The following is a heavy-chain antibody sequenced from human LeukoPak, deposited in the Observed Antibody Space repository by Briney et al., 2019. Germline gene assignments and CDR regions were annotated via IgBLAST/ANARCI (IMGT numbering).Heavy chain of an antibody. CDR2: INHSGTT. CDR3: ASLRERSYYARGFDY. V-gene: IGHV4-34*01. CDR1: GGSFSGYY. D-gene: IGHD1-26*01. J-gene: IGHJ4*02. Sequence: SETLSLTCAVYGGSFSGYYWTWIRQPPGKGLEWIGEINHSGTTNYKSSLKSRVTVSVGTSKNQFSLKLSSVTAADTAVYYCASLRERSYYARGFDYWGQGTLVTVSS.